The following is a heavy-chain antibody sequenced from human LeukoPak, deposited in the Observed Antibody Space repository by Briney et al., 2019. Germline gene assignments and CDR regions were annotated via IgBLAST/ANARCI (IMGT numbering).Heavy chain of an antibody. Sequence: SETLSLTCAVYGGSFSGYYWSWIRQPPGKGLEWIGEINHSGSTNYNPSLKSRVTISVDTSKNQFSLKLSSVTAADTAVYYCARGSEVLWFGELFRETHPHNWFDPWGQGTLVTVSS. CDR3: ARGSEVLWFGELFRETHPHNWFDP. CDR2: INHSGST. V-gene: IGHV4-34*01. CDR1: GGSFSGYY. J-gene: IGHJ5*02. D-gene: IGHD3-10*01.